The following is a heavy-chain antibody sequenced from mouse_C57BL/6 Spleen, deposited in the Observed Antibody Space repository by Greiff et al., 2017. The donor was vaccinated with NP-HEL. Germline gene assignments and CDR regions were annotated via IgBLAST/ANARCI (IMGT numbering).Heavy chain of an antibody. D-gene: IGHD2-2*01. CDR2: IYPTDSET. V-gene: IGHV1-61*01. CDR1: GYTFTSYW. Sequence: VQLQQPGAELVRPGSSVKLSCKASGYTFTSYWMDWVKQRPGQGLEWIGNIYPTDSETHYNQKFKNKATLTVDKSSSTAYMQLSSLTSEDSAVYYCARSEVTTFDYWGQGTTLTVSS. CDR3: ARSEVTTFDY. J-gene: IGHJ2*01.